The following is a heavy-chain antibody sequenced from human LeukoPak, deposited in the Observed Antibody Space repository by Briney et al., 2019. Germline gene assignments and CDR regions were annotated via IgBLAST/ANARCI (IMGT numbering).Heavy chain of an antibody. J-gene: IGHJ6*02. CDR2: ISTSSTYI. V-gene: IGHV3-21*01. D-gene: IGHD1-14*01. Sequence: PGGSLRLSCAASGFTFSTYSMNWVRQAPGKGLEWVSSISTSSTYIYYADSVKGRFTISRDDAKNSLYLQMNSLRAEDTAVYYCARHEPVITLSSYYYGMDVWGPGTTVTVSS. CDR3: ARHEPVITLSSYYYGMDV. CDR1: GFTFSTYS.